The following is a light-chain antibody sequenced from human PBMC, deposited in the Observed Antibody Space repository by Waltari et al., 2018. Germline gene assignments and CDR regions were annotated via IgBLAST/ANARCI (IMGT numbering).Light chain of an antibody. Sequence: DIQMTQSPSSLSASVGDRVTITCRASQGIRNDLAWYQQKPGKAPKRLIYAASSLQSGVPSRLSGSGSGTEFTLTISSLQPEDFATYYCLQVNSYPRTFGQGTKLDIK. J-gene: IGKJ2*01. V-gene: IGKV1-17*01. CDR1: QGIRND. CDR3: LQVNSYPRT. CDR2: AAS.